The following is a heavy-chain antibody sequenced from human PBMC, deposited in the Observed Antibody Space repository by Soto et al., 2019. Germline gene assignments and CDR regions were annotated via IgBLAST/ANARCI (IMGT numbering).Heavy chain of an antibody. CDR3: ARGVGSGSYYNQYHWFDP. Sequence: GASVKVSCKASAYTFTNYGISWVRQAPGQGLEWMGWINTYNGNTNYAQKLQGRVTMTTDTSTNTAYMELRSLRSDDTAVYYCARGVGSGSYYNQYHWFDPWGQGTLVTVSS. D-gene: IGHD3-10*01. J-gene: IGHJ5*02. CDR2: INTYNGNT. CDR1: AYTFTNYG. V-gene: IGHV1-18*01.